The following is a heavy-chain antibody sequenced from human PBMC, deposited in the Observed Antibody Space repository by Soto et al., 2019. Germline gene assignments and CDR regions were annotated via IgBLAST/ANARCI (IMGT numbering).Heavy chain of an antibody. V-gene: IGHV3-21*01. J-gene: IGHJ6*02. Sequence: GSLRLSCAASGFTFSTSDMNWVRQAPGKGLEWVSSISGTSNYIYYVDSVKGRFTISRDNAKNSLYLQMNSLRAEDTAAYFCARDTSSSYNSYYGMDVWGQGTTVTVSS. D-gene: IGHD2-2*01. CDR3: ARDTSSSYNSYYGMDV. CDR2: ISGTSNYI. CDR1: GFTFSTSD.